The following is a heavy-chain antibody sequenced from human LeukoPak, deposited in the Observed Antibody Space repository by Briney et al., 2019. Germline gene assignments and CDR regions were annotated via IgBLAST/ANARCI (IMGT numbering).Heavy chain of an antibody. D-gene: IGHD3-16*01. V-gene: IGHV4-59*01. CDR3: ARDQRRDYGDYFDN. CDR2: THYSGST. J-gene: IGHJ4*02. Sequence: SETLSLTCTVSGDSISSYFWSWIRQSPGKGLEWIGYTHYSGSTSYNPSLTSRVTISLDTSKIQFYLKLSSVTASDTAFYYCARDQRRDYGDYFDNWGQGTQVTVSS. CDR1: GDSISSYF.